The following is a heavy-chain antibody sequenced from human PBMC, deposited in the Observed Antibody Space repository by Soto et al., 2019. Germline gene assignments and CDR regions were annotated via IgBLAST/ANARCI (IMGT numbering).Heavy chain of an antibody. V-gene: IGHV3-48*01. CDR3: ARAIVATIATSDY. D-gene: IGHD5-12*01. CDR1: GFTFSSYS. CDR2: ISSSSSTI. Sequence: GGSLRLSCAASGFTFSSYSMNCVRQAPGKGLEWVSYISSSSSTIYYADSVKGRFTISRDNAKNSLYLQMNSLRAEDTAVYYSARAIVATIATSDYWGQGTLVTVSS. J-gene: IGHJ4*02.